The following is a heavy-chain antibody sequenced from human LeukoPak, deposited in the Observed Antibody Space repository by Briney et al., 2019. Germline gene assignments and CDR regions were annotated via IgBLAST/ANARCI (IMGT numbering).Heavy chain of an antibody. CDR2: IIPIFGIA. D-gene: IGHD4-17*01. Sequence: GASVKVSCMASGGTFSSYAISWVRQAPGQGLEWMGRIIPIFGIANYAQKFQGRVTITADKSTSTAYMELSSLRSEDTAVYYCARDDYGRRENAFDIWGQGTMATVSS. V-gene: IGHV1-69*04. CDR1: GGTFSSYA. J-gene: IGHJ3*02. CDR3: ARDDYGRRENAFDI.